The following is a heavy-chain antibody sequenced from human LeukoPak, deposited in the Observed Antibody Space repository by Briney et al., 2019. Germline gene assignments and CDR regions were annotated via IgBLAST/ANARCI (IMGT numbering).Heavy chain of an antibody. D-gene: IGHD3-10*01. CDR3: ARLGTRWFGESVDKNWFDP. V-gene: IGHV3-21*01. CDR2: ISSSSSYI. CDR1: GFTFSSYS. J-gene: IGHJ5*02. Sequence: GGSLRLSCAASGFTFSSYSMNWVRQAPGKGLEWVSSISSSSSYIYYADSEKGRFTISRDNAKNSLYLQMNSLRAEDTAVYYCARLGTRWFGESVDKNWFDPWGQGTLVTVSS.